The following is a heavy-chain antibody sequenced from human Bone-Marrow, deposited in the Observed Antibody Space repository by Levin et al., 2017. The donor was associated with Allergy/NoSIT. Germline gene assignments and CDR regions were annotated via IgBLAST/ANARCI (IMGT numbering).Heavy chain of an antibody. J-gene: IGHJ4*02. CDR2: IYDTGST. D-gene: IGHD6-13*01. CDR1: GGSMSHLY. CDR3: ARLLSSKWETNDY. V-gene: IGHV4-59*08. Sequence: KTSETLSLTCTVSGGSMSHLYWSWIRQSPGKGLEWIGHIYDTGSTNYNPSLQSRVTISVDTSKNQFSLKLTSVTAADTAVYYCARLLSSKWETNDYWGQGTLVTVSS.